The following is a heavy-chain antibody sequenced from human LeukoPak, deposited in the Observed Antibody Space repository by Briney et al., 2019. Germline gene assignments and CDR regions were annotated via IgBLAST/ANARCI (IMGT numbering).Heavy chain of an antibody. D-gene: IGHD4-17*01. V-gene: IGHV1-18*01. CDR2: ISAYNGNT. CDR3: ARGVPTTVTEYYYYYYYMDV. Sequence: ASVKVSCKASGYTFTSYGISWVRQAPGQGLEWMGWISAYNGNTNYAQKLQGRVTMTTDTSTSTAYMELRSLRSDDTAVYYCARGVPTTVTEYYYYYYYMDVWGKGTTVTVSS. CDR1: GYTFTSYG. J-gene: IGHJ6*03.